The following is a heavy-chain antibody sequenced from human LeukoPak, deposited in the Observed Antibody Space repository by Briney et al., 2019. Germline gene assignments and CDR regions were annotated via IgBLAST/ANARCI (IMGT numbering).Heavy chain of an antibody. CDR1: GYSISSAYY. CDR2: MYTSGST. J-gene: IGHJ5*02. CDR3: ARVFGGPVSRRFDP. Sequence: SETLSLTCTVSGYSISSAYYWSWIRQPAGQGLEWIGRMYTSGSTNYNPSLKSRVTISVDTSKNHFSLKLSSVTAADTAVYYCARVFGGPVSRRFDPWGQGTLVTVSS. D-gene: IGHD4-23*01. V-gene: IGHV4-61*02.